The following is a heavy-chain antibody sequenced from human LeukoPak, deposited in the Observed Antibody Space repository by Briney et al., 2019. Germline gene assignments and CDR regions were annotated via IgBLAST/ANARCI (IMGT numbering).Heavy chain of an antibody. CDR1: GGSISSYY. Sequence: NPSETLSLTCTVSGGSISSYYWSWIRQPPGKGLEWIGYTHYSGSTNYNPSLKSRVTISVDTSKNQFSLRLSSVTAAVTAVYYCARGSGWYYYWGQGTQVTVSS. J-gene: IGHJ4*02. CDR3: ARGSGWYYY. V-gene: IGHV4-59*01. CDR2: THYSGST. D-gene: IGHD6-19*01.